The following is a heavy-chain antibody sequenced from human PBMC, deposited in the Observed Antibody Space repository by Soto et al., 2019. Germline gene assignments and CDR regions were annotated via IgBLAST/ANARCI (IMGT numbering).Heavy chain of an antibody. V-gene: IGHV5-51*01. CDR3: ARKDKSGYFNWFDP. CDR2: IFPSDSDT. Sequence: PGESLKISCRTSGYRFTSYWIAWVRQMPGKGLEWMGIIFPSDSDTRYGPSFQGQVTISADRSTSTVSLQWASLKASDTAVYFCARKDKSGYFNWFDPWGQGTLVTVSS. CDR1: GYRFTSYW. J-gene: IGHJ5*02. D-gene: IGHD3-22*01.